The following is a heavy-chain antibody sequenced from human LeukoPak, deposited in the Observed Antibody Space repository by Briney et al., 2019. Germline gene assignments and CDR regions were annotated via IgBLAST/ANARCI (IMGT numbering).Heavy chain of an antibody. D-gene: IGHD2-2*01. V-gene: IGHV1-69*05. Sequence: GASVKVSCKASGGTFSSYAIIWVRQAPGQGLEWMGGIIPIFGTANYAQKFQGRVTITTDESTSTAYMELSSLRSEDTAVYYCARGGRANCSSTSCYSYPPDYWGQGTLVTVSS. J-gene: IGHJ4*02. CDR1: GGTFSSYA. CDR2: IIPIFGTA. CDR3: ARGGRANCSSTSCYSYPPDY.